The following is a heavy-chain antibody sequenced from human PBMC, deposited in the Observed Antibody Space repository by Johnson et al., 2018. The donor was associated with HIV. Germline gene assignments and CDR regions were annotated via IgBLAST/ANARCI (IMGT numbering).Heavy chain of an antibody. CDR1: GFTFDDYG. Sequence: MLLVESGGGVVRPGGSLRLSCAASGFTFDDYGMTWVRQPPGKGLEWVSGINWNGGRTGYADSVRGRFTISRDNAKNSLFLQMNSLRAEDTAFYYCARKRGTGNNGAAFDIWGQGTMVTVSS. CDR2: INWNGGRT. CDR3: ARKRGTGNNGAAFDI. J-gene: IGHJ3*02. D-gene: IGHD1/OR15-1a*01. V-gene: IGHV3-20*04.